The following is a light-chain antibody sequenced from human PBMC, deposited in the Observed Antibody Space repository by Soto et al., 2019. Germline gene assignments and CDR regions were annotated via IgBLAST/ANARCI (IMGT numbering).Light chain of an antibody. CDR2: GVS. V-gene: IGLV2-14*01. J-gene: IGLJ1*01. Sequence: QSALTQPASVSGSPGQSITISCTGTISDFVVYNYVSWYQQHPGKGPKLMIYGVSNRPSGVSNRFSGSKSGNTASLTISGLQADDEADYYCSSHTISSALQVFGTGTKVTVL. CDR1: ISDFVVYNY. CDR3: SSHTISSALQV.